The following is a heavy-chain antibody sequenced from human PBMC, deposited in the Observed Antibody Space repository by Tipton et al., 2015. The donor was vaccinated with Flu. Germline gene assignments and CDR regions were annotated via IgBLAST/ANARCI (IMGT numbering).Heavy chain of an antibody. D-gene: IGHD6-13*01. J-gene: IGHJ4*02. CDR3: ARLSSNWYHQLDN. CDR2: ISYSGST. CDR1: GDSISSNNYY. V-gene: IGHV4-61*01. Sequence: TLSLTCNVSGDSISSNNYYWNWIRQHPGKGLEWIGYISYSGSTNYNPSLKSRVTISVDTSKNQFSLKLSSVTAADTAVYYCARLSSNWYHQLDNWGQGTLVNVSA.